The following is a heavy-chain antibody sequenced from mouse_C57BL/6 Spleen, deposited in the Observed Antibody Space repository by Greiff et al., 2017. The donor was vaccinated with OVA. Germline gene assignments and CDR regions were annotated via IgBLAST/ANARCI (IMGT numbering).Heavy chain of an antibody. CDR2: IWGDDDK. CDR3: ARISNYYGSSPYYFDY. V-gene: IGHV8-8*01. J-gene: IGHJ2*01. D-gene: IGHD1-1*01. CDR1: GFSLSTSGMG. Sequence: ESGPGILQPSQTLSLTCSFSGFSLSTSGMGVVWIRQPSGKGLEWLAHIWGDDDKYYNPALYKRLTISKDTSKNRVFLTIANVDTADTATYYFARISNYYGSSPYYFDYWGQGTTLTVSS.